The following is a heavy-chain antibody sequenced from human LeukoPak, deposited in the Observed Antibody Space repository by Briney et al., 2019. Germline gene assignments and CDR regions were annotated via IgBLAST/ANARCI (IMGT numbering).Heavy chain of an antibody. CDR1: GGSISSYY. Sequence: PSETLSLTCTVSGGSISSYYWSWIRQPAGKGLEWIGRIYTSGTTHYNPSLKSRVTMSVDTSKNQFSLRLSSVNAADTAVYYCARDILATSIAAPYYWGQGTLVTVSS. V-gene: IGHV4-4*07. CDR3: ARDILATSIAAPYY. CDR2: IYTSGTT. J-gene: IGHJ4*02. D-gene: IGHD6-13*01.